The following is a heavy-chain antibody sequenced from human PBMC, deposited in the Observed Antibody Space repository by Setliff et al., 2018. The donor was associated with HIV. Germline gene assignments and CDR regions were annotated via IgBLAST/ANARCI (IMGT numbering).Heavy chain of an antibody. V-gene: IGHV3-53*05. CDR3: ARDQLAMVRRNGMDV. D-gene: IGHD3-10*01. CDR1: GFIVSRNY. Sequence: PGGSLRLSCAASGFIVSRNYMSWVRQAPGKGLEWVSLIYVDGSTYYADSVKGRFTISRDSSNNTLYVQMNSLRAEDTAVYYCARDQLAMVRRNGMDVWGQGTTVTVSS. CDR2: IYVDGST. J-gene: IGHJ6*02.